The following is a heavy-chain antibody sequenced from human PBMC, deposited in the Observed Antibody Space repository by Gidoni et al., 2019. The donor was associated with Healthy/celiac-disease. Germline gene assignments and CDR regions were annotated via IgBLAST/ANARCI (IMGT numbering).Heavy chain of an antibody. CDR3: ARCPRKTDPYYFDY. D-gene: IGHD2-21*02. CDR1: GYSISSGYY. CDR2: IYHSGST. V-gene: IGHV4-38-2*02. J-gene: IGHJ4*02. Sequence: QVQLQESGPGLVKPSETLSLTCTVSGYSISSGYYWGWIRQPPGKGLEWIGSIYHSGSTYYNPSLKSRVTISVDTSKNQFSLKLSSVTAADTAVYYCARCPRKTDPYYFDYWGQGTLVTVSS.